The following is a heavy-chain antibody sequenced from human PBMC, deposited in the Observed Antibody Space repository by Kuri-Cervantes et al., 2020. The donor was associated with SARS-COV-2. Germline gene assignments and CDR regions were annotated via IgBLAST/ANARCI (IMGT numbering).Heavy chain of an antibody. J-gene: IGHJ6*02. D-gene: IGHD3-16*02. CDR3: AKDEHHYDYVWGSYRYPYYYGMDV. Sequence: GESLKISCAASGFTFSSYAMSWVRQAPGKGLEWVSAISGSGGSTYYADSVKGRFTISRDNSKNTLYLQMNSLRAEDTAAYYCAKDEHHYDYVWGSYRYPYYYGMDVWGQGTTVTVSS. CDR1: GFTFSSYA. V-gene: IGHV3-23*01. CDR2: ISGSGGST.